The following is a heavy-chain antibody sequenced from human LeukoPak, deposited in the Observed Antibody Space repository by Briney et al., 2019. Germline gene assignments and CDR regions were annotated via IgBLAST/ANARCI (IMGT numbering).Heavy chain of an antibody. CDR2: IKQDGSEK. CDR1: GFTFSSYW. J-gene: IGHJ4*02. D-gene: IGHD6-19*01. V-gene: IGHV3-7*01. CDR3: ATEGRSGCLDY. Sequence: GGSLRLSCAASGFTFSSYWMSWVRQAPGKGLEWVANIKQDGSEKYYVDSVKGRFTISRDNAKNSLYLQMNSLRAEDTAVYYCATEGRSGCLDYWGQGTLVTVYS.